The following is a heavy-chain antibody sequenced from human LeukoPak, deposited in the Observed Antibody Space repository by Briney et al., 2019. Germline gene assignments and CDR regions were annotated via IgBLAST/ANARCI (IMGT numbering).Heavy chain of an antibody. J-gene: IGHJ4*02. D-gene: IGHD6-13*01. CDR3: ARDPPHYLGAAAVRNGVI. Sequence: SVKVSCKASGGTFSSYAISWVRQAPGQGLEWMGGIIPIFGTANYAQKFQGRVTITADESTSTAYMELSSLRSEDTAVYYCARDPPHYLGAAAVRNGVIWGQGTLVTVSS. CDR2: IIPIFGTA. V-gene: IGHV1-69*01. CDR1: GGTFSSYA.